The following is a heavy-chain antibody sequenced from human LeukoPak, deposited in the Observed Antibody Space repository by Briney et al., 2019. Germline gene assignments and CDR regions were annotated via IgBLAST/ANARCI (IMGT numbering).Heavy chain of an antibody. Sequence: GGSLRLSCAASGFTFSSYAMSWVRQAPRKGLEWVSAISGSGGSTYYADSVKGRFTISRDNSKNTLYLQMNSLRAEDTAVYYCAKDISGWYGSFAFDIWGQGTMVTVSS. J-gene: IGHJ3*02. V-gene: IGHV3-23*01. D-gene: IGHD6-19*01. CDR2: ISGSGGST. CDR3: AKDISGWYGSFAFDI. CDR1: GFTFSSYA.